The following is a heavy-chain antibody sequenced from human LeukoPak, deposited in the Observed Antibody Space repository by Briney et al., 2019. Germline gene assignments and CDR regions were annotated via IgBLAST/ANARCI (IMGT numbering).Heavy chain of an antibody. CDR3: ARTLTTGYYHYGMDV. D-gene: IGHD1-14*01. V-gene: IGHV4-39*01. CDR1: GGSISSSSYY. Sequence: SETLSLTCTVSGGSISSSSYYWGWIRQPPGKGLEWIGTISYSGSTHYNPSLKSRVTISVDTSKNQFSLKLSSVTAADTAVYYCARTLTTGYYHYGMDVWGQGTTVTVSS. CDR2: ISYSGST. J-gene: IGHJ6*02.